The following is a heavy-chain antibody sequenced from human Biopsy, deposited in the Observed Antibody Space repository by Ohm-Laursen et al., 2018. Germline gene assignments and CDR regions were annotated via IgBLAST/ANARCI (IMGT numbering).Heavy chain of an antibody. Sequence: GASVKVSCKTSGDSFTSYAIGWVRQAPGQGLEWMGGIIPIPNVATYAQKFQGRITITADESTSTAYMELNSLTSDDTAVYFCARGEGSSWFDPWGHGTLVTVS. CDR3: ARGEGSSWFDP. CDR1: GDSFTSYA. V-gene: IGHV1-69*10. J-gene: IGHJ5*02. D-gene: IGHD1-26*01. CDR2: IIPIPNVA.